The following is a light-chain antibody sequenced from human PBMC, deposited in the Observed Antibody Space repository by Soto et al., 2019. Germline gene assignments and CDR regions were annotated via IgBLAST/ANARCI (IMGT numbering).Light chain of an antibody. Sequence: QSALTQPASVSGSPGQSITISCTGTSSDVGGYNYVSWYQQHPGKAPKLMIYDVSNRPSGVPTRFSGSKSGNTASLTISGLQAEDEADYYCSSYKSGSTVLFGGGTKVTV. CDR1: SSDVGGYNY. J-gene: IGLJ2*01. CDR3: SSYKSGSTVL. CDR2: DVS. V-gene: IGLV2-14*01.